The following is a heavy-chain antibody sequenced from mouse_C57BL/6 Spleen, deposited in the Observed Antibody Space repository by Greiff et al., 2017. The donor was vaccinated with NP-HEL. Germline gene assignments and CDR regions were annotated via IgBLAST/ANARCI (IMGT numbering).Heavy chain of an antibody. CDR1: GYTFTSYW. D-gene: IGHD1-1*01. Sequence: QVQLQQSGAELVKPGASVKLSCKASGYTFTSYWMHWVKQRPGQGLEWIGMIHPNSGSTNYNEKFKSKATLTVDKSSSTAYMQLSSLTSEDSAVYYCARSLITTVVATGFDYWGQGTTLTVSS. CDR2: IHPNSGST. J-gene: IGHJ2*01. V-gene: IGHV1-64*01. CDR3: ARSLITTVVATGFDY.